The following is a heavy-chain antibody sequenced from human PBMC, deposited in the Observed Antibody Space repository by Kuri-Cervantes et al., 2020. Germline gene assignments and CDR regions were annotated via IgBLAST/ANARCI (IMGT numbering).Heavy chain of an antibody. J-gene: IGHJ6*03. CDR2: INPNSGGT. Sequence: ASVKVSCKASGYTFTGYYMHWVRQAPGQGLEWMGWINPNSGGTNYAQKFQGRVTTTRDTSTSTVYMGLSSLRSDDTAVYYCARSPGRMTLSGVLNGYMDVWGKGTTVTVSS. V-gene: IGHV1-2*02. CDR3: ARSPGRMTLSGVLNGYMDV. D-gene: IGHD3-10*01. CDR1: GYTFTGYY.